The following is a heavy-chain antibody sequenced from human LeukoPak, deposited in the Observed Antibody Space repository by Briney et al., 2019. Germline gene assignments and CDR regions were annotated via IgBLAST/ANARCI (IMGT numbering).Heavy chain of an antibody. CDR1: GYTFTSYG. D-gene: IGHD6-13*01. Sequence: ASVKVSCKASGYTFTSYGISWVRRAPGQGLEWMGWISAYNGNTNYAQKLQGRVTMTTDTSTSTAYMELRSLRSDDTAVYYCARGTIAAAGSNWFDPWGQGTLVTVSS. CDR3: ARGTIAAAGSNWFDP. V-gene: IGHV1-18*04. J-gene: IGHJ5*02. CDR2: ISAYNGNT.